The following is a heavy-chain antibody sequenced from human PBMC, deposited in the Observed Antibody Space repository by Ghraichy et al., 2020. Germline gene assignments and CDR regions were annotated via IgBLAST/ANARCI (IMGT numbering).Heavy chain of an antibody. CDR3: AKDRDSGSYDYFDF. Sequence: GESLNISCTASGFTFDAYAMAWVRQAPRKGLEWVSSISGTGNSAYYAGSVKGRFTISRDNSKSTLYLQMNSLRAEDTAIYFCAKDRDSGSYDYFDFWGQGPLATVSS. V-gene: IGHV3-23*01. J-gene: IGHJ4*02. CDR1: GFTFDAYA. CDR2: ISGTGNSA. D-gene: IGHD1-26*01.